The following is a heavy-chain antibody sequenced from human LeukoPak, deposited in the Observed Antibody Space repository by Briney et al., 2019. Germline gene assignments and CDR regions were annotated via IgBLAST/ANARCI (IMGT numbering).Heavy chain of an antibody. J-gene: IGHJ2*01. V-gene: IGHV1-18*01. CDR3: ARGSGDYKADWYFDL. CDR2: ISAYNGNT. Sequence: GASVKVSRKASGYTFTSYGISWVRQAPGQGLEWMGWISAYNGNTNYAQKLQGRVTMTTDTSTSTAYMELRSLRSDDTAVYYCARGSGDYKADWYFDLWGRGTLVTVSS. CDR1: GYTFTSYG. D-gene: IGHD3-10*01.